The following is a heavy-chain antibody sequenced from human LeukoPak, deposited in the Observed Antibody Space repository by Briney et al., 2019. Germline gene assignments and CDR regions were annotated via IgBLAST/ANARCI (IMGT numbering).Heavy chain of an antibody. J-gene: IGHJ4*02. D-gene: IGHD1-26*01. V-gene: IGHV4-30-4*01. CDR1: GGSISSGDYY. CDR2: IYYSGST. Sequence: PSQTLSLTCTVSGGSISSGDYYWSWIRQPPGTGLEWIGYIYYSGSTYYNPSLKSRVTISVDTSKNQFSLKLSSVTAADTAVYYCARDRNGENWEPTFDYWGQGTLVTVSS. CDR3: ARDRNGENWEPTFDY.